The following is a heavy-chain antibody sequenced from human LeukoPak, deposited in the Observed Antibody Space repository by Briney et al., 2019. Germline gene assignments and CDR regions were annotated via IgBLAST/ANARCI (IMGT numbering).Heavy chain of an antibody. J-gene: IGHJ4*02. CDR1: GGSISTSSYS. D-gene: IGHD6-19*01. CDR2: IFYSGSI. CDR3: ARQAYSSGWPHFDY. V-gene: IGHV4-39*01. Sequence: SETLSLTCTVSGGSISTSSYSWGWIRQPPGKGLEWIGTIFYSGSIYYNPSLKSRVSISSDTSKNQLSLKLSSVTAADTAVYYCARQAYSSGWPHFDYWGQGTLVTVSS.